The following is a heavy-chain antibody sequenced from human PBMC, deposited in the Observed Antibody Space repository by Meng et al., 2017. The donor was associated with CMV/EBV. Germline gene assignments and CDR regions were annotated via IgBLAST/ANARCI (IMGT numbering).Heavy chain of an antibody. CDR3: AHRDVSKAFDI. J-gene: IGHJ3*02. CDR2: LYWNNDE. Sequence: SCPTLANPTHTLTLTCTSFGFSLSSTGVGVGWIRQPPGKALEWLTLLYWNNDERYSLSLKSRLSITKDTSKNREVLTIPNMDPVDTGTYYCAHRDVSKAFDIWGQGTMVTVSS. D-gene: IGHD5/OR15-5a*01. CDR1: GFSLSSTGVG. V-gene: IGHV2-5*01.